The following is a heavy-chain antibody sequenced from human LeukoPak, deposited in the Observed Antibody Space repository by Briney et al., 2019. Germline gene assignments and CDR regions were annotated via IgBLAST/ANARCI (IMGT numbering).Heavy chain of an antibody. J-gene: IGHJ4*02. Sequence: SETLSLTCAVYGGSFGGYYWSWIRQPPGKGLEWIGEINHSGSTNYNPSLKSRVTISVDTSKNQFSLKLSSVTAADTAVYYCARGLSGWYGGAHDYWGQGTLVTVSS. D-gene: IGHD6-19*01. CDR1: GGSFGGYY. CDR3: ARGLSGWYGGAHDY. V-gene: IGHV4-34*01. CDR2: INHSGST.